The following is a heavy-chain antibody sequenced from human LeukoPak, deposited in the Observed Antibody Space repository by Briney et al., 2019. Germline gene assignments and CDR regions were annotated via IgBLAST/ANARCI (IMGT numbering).Heavy chain of an antibody. CDR2: ISGSGGST. Sequence: GGSLRLSCAASGFTFSSYAMSWVRQAPGKALEWVSAISGSGGSTYYADSVKGRFTISRDNAKNTLYLQMNSLRAEDTAVYYCAKTTTLLGYCSSTSCRGFDYWGQGTLVTVSS. J-gene: IGHJ4*02. CDR1: GFTFSSYA. D-gene: IGHD2-2*01. CDR3: AKTTTLLGYCSSTSCRGFDY. V-gene: IGHV3-23*01.